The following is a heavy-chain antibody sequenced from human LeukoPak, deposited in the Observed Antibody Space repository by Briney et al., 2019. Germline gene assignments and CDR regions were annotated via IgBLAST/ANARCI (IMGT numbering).Heavy chain of an antibody. CDR3: ATDRFGEPTK. J-gene: IGHJ4*02. D-gene: IGHD3-16*01. Sequence: PEGSLRLSCAASGFTVSSNYMSWVRQAPGKGLEWVSVPYSGGSTYYADSVRGRFTISSDKSKKTLFLQMNSLKVEDTAVYYCATDRFGEPTKWGQGTLVTVSS. CDR2: PYSGGST. CDR1: GFTVSSNY. V-gene: IGHV3-53*01.